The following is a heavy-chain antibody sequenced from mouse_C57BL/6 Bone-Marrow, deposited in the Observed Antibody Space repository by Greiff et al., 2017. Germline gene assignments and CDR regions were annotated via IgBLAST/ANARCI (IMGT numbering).Heavy chain of an antibody. CDR3: TTGAMDY. J-gene: IGHJ4*01. CDR1: GFNIKDDY. Sequence: EVQLQQSGAELVRPGASVKLSCTASGFNIKDDYMHWVKQRPEQGLEWIGWIDPENGDTEYASKFQGKATITADTSSNTAYLQLSSLTSEDTAVXYCTTGAMDYWGQGTSVTVSS. CDR2: IDPENGDT. V-gene: IGHV14-4*01.